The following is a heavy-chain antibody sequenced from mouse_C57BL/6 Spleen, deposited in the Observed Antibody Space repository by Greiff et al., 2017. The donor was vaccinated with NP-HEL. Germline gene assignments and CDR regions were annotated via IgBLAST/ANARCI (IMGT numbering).Heavy chain of an antibody. CDR1: GFTFSSYA. CDR2: ISDGGSYT. CDR3: ARDDRGFAY. Sequence: DVMLVESGGGLVKPGGSLKLSCAASGFTFSSYAMSWVRQTPEKRLEWVATISDGGSYTYYPDNVKGRFTISRDNAKKNLYLQMSHLKSEDTAMYYCARDDRGFAYWGQGTLVTVSA. D-gene: IGHD3-1*01. J-gene: IGHJ3*01. V-gene: IGHV5-4*01.